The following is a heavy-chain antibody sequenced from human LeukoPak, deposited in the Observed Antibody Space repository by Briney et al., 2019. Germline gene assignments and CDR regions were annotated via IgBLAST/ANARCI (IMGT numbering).Heavy chain of an antibody. J-gene: IGHJ3*02. CDR1: GYSISSGYY. V-gene: IGHV4-38-2*02. Sequence: SETLSLTCTVSGYSISSGYYWGWIRQPPGKTLEWIGSIYSSGSTYYNSSLQSRVIIIIDTPKNHFSLTLSSVTAADTAVYYCARSDGYGLVDIWGQGTMVTVSS. CDR3: ARSDGYGLVDI. CDR2: IYSSGST. D-gene: IGHD3-10*01.